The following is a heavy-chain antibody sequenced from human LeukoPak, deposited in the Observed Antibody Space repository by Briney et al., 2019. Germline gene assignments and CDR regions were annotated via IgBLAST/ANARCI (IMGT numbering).Heavy chain of an antibody. D-gene: IGHD3/OR15-3a*01. CDR3: TKLDWGSTIGMDV. CDR2: IRSKAYGGTT. V-gene: IGHV3-49*04. Sequence: GGSLRLSCTASGFTFGDYAMSWVRQAPGKGLEWVGFIRSKAYGGTTEYAASVKGGFTISRDDSKSIAYLQMNSLKTEDTAVYCCTKLDWGSTIGMDVWGQGTTVTVSS. CDR1: GFTFGDYA. J-gene: IGHJ6*02.